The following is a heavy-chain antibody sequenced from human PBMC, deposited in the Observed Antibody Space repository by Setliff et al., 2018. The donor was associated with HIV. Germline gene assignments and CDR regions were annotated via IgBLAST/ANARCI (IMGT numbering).Heavy chain of an antibody. D-gene: IGHD4-17*01. V-gene: IGHV1-3*01. CDR1: GYTFTSYA. Sequence: GASVKVSCKASGYTFTSYAMHWVRQAPGQRLEWMGWLNAGNGNTKYSQNFQGRVTITRDTSASTAYMELSSLRSEDTAVYYCARGGEYWYFDLWGRGTLGTVSS. J-gene: IGHJ2*01. CDR2: LNAGNGNT. CDR3: ARGGEYWYFDL.